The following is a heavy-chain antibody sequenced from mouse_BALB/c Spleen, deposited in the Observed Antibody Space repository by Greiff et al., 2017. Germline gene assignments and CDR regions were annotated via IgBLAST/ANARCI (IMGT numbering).Heavy chain of an antibody. CDR3: ARDQNGNARAWFAY. D-gene: IGHD2-1*01. J-gene: IGHJ3*01. CDR1: GYSITSDYA. V-gene: IGHV3-2*02. CDR2: ISYSGST. Sequence: EVQLQQSGPGLVKPSQSLSLTCTVTGYSITSDYAWNWIRQFPGNKLEWMGYISYSGSTSYNPSLKSRIFITRDTSKNQFFLQLNSVTTEDTATYYCARDQNGNARAWFAYWGQGTLVTVSA.